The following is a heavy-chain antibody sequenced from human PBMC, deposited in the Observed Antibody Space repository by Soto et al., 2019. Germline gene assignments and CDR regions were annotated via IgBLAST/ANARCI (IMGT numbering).Heavy chain of an antibody. V-gene: IGHV1-2*02. D-gene: IGHD5-12*01. Sequence: GASVKVSCKASGYTFTGYYMHWVRQAPGQGLEWMGWINPNSGGTFYARKFQGRVTMTRDTSSTSAYMELSSLRSDDTAVYYCARANSGDDDEFDYWGQGTPVTSPQ. J-gene: IGHJ4*02. CDR3: ARANSGDDDEFDY. CDR2: INPNSGGT. CDR1: GYTFTGYY.